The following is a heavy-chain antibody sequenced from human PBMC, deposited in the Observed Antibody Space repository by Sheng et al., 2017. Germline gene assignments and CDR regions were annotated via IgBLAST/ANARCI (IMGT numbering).Heavy chain of an antibody. J-gene: IGHJ6*02. CDR2: INEGGSKK. CDR3: AGCSETRCHGAGYYYGMDI. D-gene: IGHD2-2*01. V-gene: IGHV3-7*01. CDR1: GFDFWSYW. Sequence: ESGGGLVQPGGSLTLSCAASGFDFWSYWMTWVRQAPGKGLEWVANINEGGSKKFYVESVKGRITISRDNAKKTVFLEMSGLRVEDTAVYFCAGCSETRCHGAGYYYGMDIWGQGTAVTVSS.